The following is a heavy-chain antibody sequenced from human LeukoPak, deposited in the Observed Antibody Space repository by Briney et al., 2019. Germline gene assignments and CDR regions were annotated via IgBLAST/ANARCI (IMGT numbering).Heavy chain of an antibody. CDR2: ISGRSYSM. Sequence: GGSLRLSCAASGFSFNESYMTWLRQAPGKGLEWVANISGRSYSMYYADSVKGRFNISRDNSLNSLYLHMSSLRADDTAVYYCVRGKRRFDYWGQGTLVTVSS. V-gene: IGHV3-11*01. CDR3: VRGKRRFDY. CDR1: GFSFNESY. J-gene: IGHJ4*02.